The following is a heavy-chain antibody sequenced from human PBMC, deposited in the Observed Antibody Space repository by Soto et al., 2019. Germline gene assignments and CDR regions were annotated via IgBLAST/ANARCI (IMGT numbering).Heavy chain of an antibody. CDR2: IYTSGST. D-gene: IGHD3-10*01. Sequence: EVQLVESGGGLVQPGGSLRLSCAASGFIVSSNYMSWVRQAPGKGLEWVSVIYTSGSTYYADSVKGRFTISRDNSKNIVYLQMNRLRAEDTAVYYCARGAGALDVWGQGTLVTVS. V-gene: IGHV3-66*01. CDR1: GFIVSSNY. CDR3: ARGAGALDV. J-gene: IGHJ3*01.